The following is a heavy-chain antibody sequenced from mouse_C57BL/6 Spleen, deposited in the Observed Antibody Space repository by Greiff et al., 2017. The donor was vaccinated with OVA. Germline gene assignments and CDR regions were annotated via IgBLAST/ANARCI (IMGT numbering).Heavy chain of an antibody. Sequence: QVQLQQPGAELVKPGASVKMSCKASGYTFTSYWITWVKQRPGQGLEWIGDIYPGSGSTNYNEKFKSKATLTVDTSSSTAYMQLSSLTSEYSAVYYCARETSNFFYFDYWGQGTTLTVSS. CDR2: IYPGSGST. V-gene: IGHV1-55*01. D-gene: IGHD2-5*01. CDR3: ARETSNFFYFDY. J-gene: IGHJ2*01. CDR1: GYTFTSYW.